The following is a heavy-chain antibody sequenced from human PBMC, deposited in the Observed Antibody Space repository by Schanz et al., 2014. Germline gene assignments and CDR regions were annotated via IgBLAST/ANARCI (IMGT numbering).Heavy chain of an antibody. CDR1: GFTFSSHC. J-gene: IGHJ3*02. D-gene: IGHD3-10*01. CDR3: AKGRFGELSAIEI. V-gene: IGHV3-74*01. CDR2: ISSVESNT. Sequence: EVQLVRSGGGLVQPGGSLRLSCAASGFTFSSHCMHWVRQDPGKGLVWDARISSVESNTDYADSVTGRFTISRDNAKNTLYLQMNSLRAEDTAVYYCAKGRFGELSAIEIWGRGTMVNVSS.